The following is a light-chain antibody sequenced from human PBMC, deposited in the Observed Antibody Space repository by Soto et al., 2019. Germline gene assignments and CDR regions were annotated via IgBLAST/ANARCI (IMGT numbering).Light chain of an antibody. CDR3: LLYYGGAVV. CDR2: GTS. CDR1: TGPVTSGYY. J-gene: IGLJ2*01. Sequence: QAVVTQEPSLTVSPGGTVTLTCASSTGPVTSGYYANWFQQKPGQAPRALIYGTSNKHSWTPARFPGSLLGGKVVLTLSGVQPEDEADYYCLLYYGGAVVFGGGTKLTVL. V-gene: IGLV7-43*01.